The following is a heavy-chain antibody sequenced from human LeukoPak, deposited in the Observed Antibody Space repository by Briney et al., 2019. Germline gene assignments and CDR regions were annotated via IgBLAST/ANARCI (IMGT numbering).Heavy chain of an antibody. CDR2: IYSGGST. J-gene: IGHJ5*02. Sequence: GGSLRLSCAASGFTVSSNYMSWVRQAPGKGLEWVSVIYSGGSTYYADSVKGRFTISRDNSKNTLYLQMNSLRSDDTAVYYCARDWPKPYGGYNGLNWFDPWGQGTLVTVSS. CDR3: ARDWPKPYGGYNGLNWFDP. D-gene: IGHD5-12*01. CDR1: GFTVSSNY. V-gene: IGHV3-53*05.